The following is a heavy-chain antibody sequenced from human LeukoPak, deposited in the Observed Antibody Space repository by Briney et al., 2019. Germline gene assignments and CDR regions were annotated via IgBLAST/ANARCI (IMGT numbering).Heavy chain of an antibody. J-gene: IGHJ4*02. V-gene: IGHV7-4-1*02. Sequence: GASVKVSCKASGYTFTSYAMNWVRQAPGQGLEWMGWINTNTGNPTYAQGFTGRFVFSLDTSVSTAYLQISSLKAEDTAVYYCARDHTSHERQWLRFPIDYWGQGTLVTVSS. CDR3: ARDHTSHERQWLRFPIDY. CDR1: GYTFTSYA. D-gene: IGHD5-12*01. CDR2: INTNTGNP.